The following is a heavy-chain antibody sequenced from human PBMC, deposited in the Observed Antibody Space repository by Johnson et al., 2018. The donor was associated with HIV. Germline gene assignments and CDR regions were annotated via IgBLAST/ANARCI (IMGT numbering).Heavy chain of an antibody. CDR2: IRYDGNNR. D-gene: IGHD1-1*01. Sequence: QVQLVESGGGVVQPGRSLRLSCAASGFTFSNYGMHWVRQAPGKGLEWVAFIRYDGNNRNYADSVKGRFSISRDNSKNTLYLQMNSLRAEDTAVYYCASRYTVDAFDIWGQGTMVTVSS. CDR3: ASRYTVDAFDI. V-gene: IGHV3-30*02. CDR1: GFTFSNYG. J-gene: IGHJ3*02.